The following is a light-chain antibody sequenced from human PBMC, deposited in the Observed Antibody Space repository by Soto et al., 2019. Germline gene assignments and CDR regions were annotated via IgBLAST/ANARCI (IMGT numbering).Light chain of an antibody. V-gene: IGLV1-51*01. Sequence: QSVVTQPPSASGTPGQTVTISCSGSNSNIGSNYVSWYQQLPGTAPKLLIYDNDKRPSEIPDRFSGSRSGTSATLGIAGLQTGDEADYYCGTWDSSLDAGVFGGGTKLTVL. CDR1: NSNIGSNY. CDR3: GTWDSSLDAGV. J-gene: IGLJ2*01. CDR2: DND.